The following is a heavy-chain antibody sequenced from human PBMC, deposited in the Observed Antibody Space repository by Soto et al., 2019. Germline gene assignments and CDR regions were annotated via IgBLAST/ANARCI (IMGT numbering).Heavy chain of an antibody. CDR3: ARGRVAAGAFDY. CDR2: IYHSGST. D-gene: IGHD6-13*01. J-gene: IGHJ4*02. Sequence: SETLSLTCAVSGGSISSGGYSWSWIRQPPGKGLEWIGYIYHSGSTYYNPSLKGRVTISVDRSKNQFSLKLSSVTAADTAVYYCARGRVAAGAFDYWGQGTLVTVSS. CDR1: GGSISSGGYS. V-gene: IGHV4-30-2*01.